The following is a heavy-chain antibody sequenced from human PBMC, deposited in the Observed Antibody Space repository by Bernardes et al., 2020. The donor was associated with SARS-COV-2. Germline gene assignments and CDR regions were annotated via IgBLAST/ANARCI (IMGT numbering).Heavy chain of an antibody. Sequence: SETLSLTCAVYGGSFSGYYWTWIRQPPGKGLEWIGEMNHLGSTYYNPSLKSRITISVDTSKNQFSLKLASVTAADTGVYYCARGARISMIVVVMPQGVFDIWGQGTMVTVSS. CDR3: ARGARISMIVVVMPQGVFDI. CDR2: MNHLGST. J-gene: IGHJ3*02. CDR1: GGSFSGYY. V-gene: IGHV4-34*01. D-gene: IGHD3-22*01.